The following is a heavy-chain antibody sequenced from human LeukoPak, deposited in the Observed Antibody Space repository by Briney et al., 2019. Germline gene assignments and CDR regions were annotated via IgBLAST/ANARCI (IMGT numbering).Heavy chain of an antibody. V-gene: IGHV1-2*02. CDR2: INSNTGGT. D-gene: IGHD6-19*01. CDR3: ARGSQWLVEENWFDP. CDR1: GYTFTAYY. J-gene: IGHJ5*02. Sequence: ASVKVSCKASGYTFTAYYIHWVRQAPGQGLEWMGWINSNTGGTNYAQRFQGRATMTRDTSISTVYMELSRPKSDDSAVYYCARGSQWLVEENWFDPWGQGTLVTVSS.